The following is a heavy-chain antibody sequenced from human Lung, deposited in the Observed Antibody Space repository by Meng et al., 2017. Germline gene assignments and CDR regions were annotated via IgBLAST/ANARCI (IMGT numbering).Heavy chain of an antibody. CDR1: GGSIRSSNYY. J-gene: IGHJ2*01. CDR2: IYNSGST. CDR3: ARGQKGYFDL. Sequence: QLQRQDSGPGLVKPSQTLSLTCTVSGGSIRSSNYYWSWIRQPPGKGLEWSGHIYNSGSTYYNPSLKSRITISVDTSKNQFSLKLSSVTAADTAVYYCARGQKGYFDLWGRGTLVTVSS. V-gene: IGHV4-30-4*01.